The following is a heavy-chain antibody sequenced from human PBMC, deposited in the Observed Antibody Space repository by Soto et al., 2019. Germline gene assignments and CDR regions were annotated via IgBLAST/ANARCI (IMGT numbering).Heavy chain of an antibody. V-gene: IGHV4-39*01. D-gene: IGHD7-27*01. CDR1: GGSLSSRSYC. J-gene: IGHJ4*02. Sequence: SETMSLTSPVSGGSLSSRSYCWVRKRQPPGKGLEWIGNIFYSGNTYYNPSLKSRVTISVDTSETQFSLKLNSVSAADTAVYYCARGPSGDKVDYWGQGIQVTVSS. CDR3: ARGPSGDKVDY. CDR2: IFYSGNT.